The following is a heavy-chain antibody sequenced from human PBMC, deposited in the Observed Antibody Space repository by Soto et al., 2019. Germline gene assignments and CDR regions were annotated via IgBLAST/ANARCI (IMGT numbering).Heavy chain of an antibody. V-gene: IGHV1-69*13. Sequence: GASVKVSCKASGGTFSSYAISWVRQAPGQGLEWMGGIIPIFGTANYAQKFQGRVTITADESTSTAYMELSSLRSEDTAVYYCAGDRTTRNLGFDPWGQGTLVTVSS. CDR2: IIPIFGTA. J-gene: IGHJ5*02. CDR1: GGTFSSYA. CDR3: AGDRTTRNLGFDP. D-gene: IGHD1-7*01.